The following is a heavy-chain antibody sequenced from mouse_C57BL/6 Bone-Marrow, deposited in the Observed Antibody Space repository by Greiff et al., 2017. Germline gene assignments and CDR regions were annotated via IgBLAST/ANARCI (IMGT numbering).Heavy chain of an antibody. Sequence: QVQLQQSGPELVKPGASVKISCKASGYAFSSSWMNWVKQRPGKGLEWIGRIYPGDGDTNYNGKFKGKATLTADKSSSTAYMQLSSLPSDDSAVYFCARYYSNPWFAYWGQGTLVTVSA. J-gene: IGHJ3*01. CDR2: IYPGDGDT. CDR1: GYAFSSSW. CDR3: ARYYSNPWFAY. D-gene: IGHD2-5*01. V-gene: IGHV1-82*01.